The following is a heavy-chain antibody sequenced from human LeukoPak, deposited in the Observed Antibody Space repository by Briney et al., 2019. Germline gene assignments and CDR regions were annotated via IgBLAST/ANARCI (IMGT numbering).Heavy chain of an antibody. CDR3: AKNIGQQQRYYYYYGMDV. CDR2: ISGDGGST. J-gene: IGHJ6*02. V-gene: IGHV3-43*02. CDR1: GFTFDDYA. D-gene: IGHD6-13*01. Sequence: PGGSLRLSCAASGFTFDDYAMHWVRQAPGKGLEWVSLISGDGGSTYYADSVKGRFTISRDNSKNSLYLQMNSLRTEDTALYYCAKNIGQQQRYYYYYGMDVWGQGTTVTVSS.